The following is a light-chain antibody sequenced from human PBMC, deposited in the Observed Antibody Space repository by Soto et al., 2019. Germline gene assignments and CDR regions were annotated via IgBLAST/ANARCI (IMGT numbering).Light chain of an antibody. Sequence: EMVETPSPGIPSLSRGERATLSCRAGQSLNSSYLAWYQQKPGQDPRPLIYGASSRAIGIPDRFSGSGCGTALSLTISRLEPEGFAVYYFQQYGSTPWTFRQGTKVELK. CDR2: GAS. J-gene: IGKJ1*01. CDR3: QQYGSTPWT. V-gene: IGKV3-20*01. CDR1: QSLNSSY.